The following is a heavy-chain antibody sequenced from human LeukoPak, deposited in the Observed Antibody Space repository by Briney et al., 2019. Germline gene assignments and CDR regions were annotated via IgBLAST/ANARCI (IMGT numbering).Heavy chain of an antibody. Sequence: ASVKVSCKASGYTFTGYYMHWVRQAPGQGLEWMGWINPNSGGTNYAQKFQGRVTMTRDTSKNQFSLKLSSVTAADTAVYYCASHSGGYAYWGQGTLVTVSS. J-gene: IGHJ4*02. V-gene: IGHV1-2*02. CDR1: GYTFTGYY. CDR3: ASHSGGYAY. D-gene: IGHD5-12*01. CDR2: INPNSGGT.